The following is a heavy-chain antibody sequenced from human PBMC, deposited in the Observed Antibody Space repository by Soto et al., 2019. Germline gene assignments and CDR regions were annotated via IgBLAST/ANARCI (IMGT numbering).Heavy chain of an antibody. CDR2: VHDTGTT. J-gene: IGHJ4*02. CDR3: ARGLSSPSAAGV. D-gene: IGHD6-6*01. Sequence: QLQLQESGPGLVKPSETLSLTCAVSGGSVSSGGNYWGWIRQSPGKGLEWSGSVHDTGTTHYNPSLTSRVTISVDTSKNQFSLNVNSVTAAYTAVYYCARGLSSPSAAGVWGQGTLVTVSS. CDR1: GGSVSSGGNY. V-gene: IGHV4-39*01.